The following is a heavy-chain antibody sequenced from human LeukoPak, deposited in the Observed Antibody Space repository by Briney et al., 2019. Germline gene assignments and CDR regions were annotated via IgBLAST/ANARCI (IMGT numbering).Heavy chain of an antibody. CDR1: GFTFSTFA. D-gene: IGHD3-22*01. CDR3: AKANWSGITMIVVVDHYYFDY. CDR2: ISGSGGST. J-gene: IGHJ4*02. V-gene: IGHV3-23*01. Sequence: PGGSLRLSCAASGFTFSTFAMIWVRQAPGKGLEWVSAISGSGGSTYYADSVKGRFTISRDNSKNTLYLQMNSLRAEDTAVYYCAKANWSGITMIVVVDHYYFDYWGQGTLVTVSS.